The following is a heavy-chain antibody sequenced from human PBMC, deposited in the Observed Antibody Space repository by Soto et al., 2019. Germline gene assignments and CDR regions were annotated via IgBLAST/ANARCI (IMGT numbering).Heavy chain of an antibody. CDR2: INAGNGNT. CDR3: ARPRTDYDSSGSFDP. Sequence: ASVKVSCKASGYTFTSYAMHWVRQAPGQRLEWMGWINAGNGNTKYSQKFQGRVTMTTDTSTSTAYMELRSLRSDDTAVYYCARPRTDYDSSGSFDPWGQGTLVTVSS. CDR1: GYTFTSYA. V-gene: IGHV1-3*01. D-gene: IGHD3-22*01. J-gene: IGHJ5*02.